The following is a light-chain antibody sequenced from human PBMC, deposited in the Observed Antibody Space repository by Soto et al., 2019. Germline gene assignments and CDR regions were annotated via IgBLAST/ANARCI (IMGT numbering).Light chain of an antibody. Sequence: DLQMTQSPSSLSASVGDRVTITCRAGQSISTSLNWYQQKPGKAPKVLIYAASSLQSGVPSRFSGSGSGTDFTLTISSLQPEDFATYYCQQSYSLPPWTFGQGTKVEIK. CDR3: QQSYSLPPWT. J-gene: IGKJ1*01. CDR1: QSISTS. V-gene: IGKV1-39*01. CDR2: AAS.